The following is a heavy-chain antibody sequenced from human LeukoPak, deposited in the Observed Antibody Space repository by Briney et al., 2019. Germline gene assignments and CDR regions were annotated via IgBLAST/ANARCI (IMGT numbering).Heavy chain of an antibody. CDR3: ARDPYYYYGMAV. Sequence: SETLSLTCTVSGGSISSYYWSWIWQPPGKGLEWIGYIYYSGSTNYNPSLKSRVTISVDTSKNQFSLKLSSVTAADTAVYYCARDPYYYYGMAVWGQGTTVTVSS. CDR2: IYYSGST. J-gene: IGHJ6*02. V-gene: IGHV4-59*01. CDR1: GGSISSYY.